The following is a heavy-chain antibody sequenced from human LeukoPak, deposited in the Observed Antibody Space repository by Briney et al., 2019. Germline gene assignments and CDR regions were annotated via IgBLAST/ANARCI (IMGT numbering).Heavy chain of an antibody. Sequence: ASVKVSCKASGYTFTSYGISWVRQAPGQGLEWMGWISAYNGNTNYAQKLQGRVTMTTDTSTSTAYMELRSLRSDDTAVYYCAKGKDGSGYYGMDVWGQGTTVTVSS. CDR3: AKGKDGSGYYGMDV. V-gene: IGHV1-18*01. J-gene: IGHJ6*02. D-gene: IGHD6-19*01. CDR1: GYTFTSYG. CDR2: ISAYNGNT.